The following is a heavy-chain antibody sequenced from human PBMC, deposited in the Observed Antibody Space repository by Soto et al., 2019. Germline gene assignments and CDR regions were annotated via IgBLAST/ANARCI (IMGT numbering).Heavy chain of an antibody. CDR2: IKPDGSAT. J-gene: IGHJ4*02. D-gene: IGHD2-21*02. CDR3: ARAGYCGPGCYYYCDY. CDR1: GFTFGSYW. V-gene: IGHV3-7*01. Sequence: EVQLVESGGGLVQPGGSLRLSCAVSGFTFGSYWMNWVRLIPGKGLEWVAYIKPDGSATYYVDSVKGRFTISRDNAKNSLYLPMNSLRVEDTSVYYCARAGYCGPGCYYYCDYWGQGTLVTVSS.